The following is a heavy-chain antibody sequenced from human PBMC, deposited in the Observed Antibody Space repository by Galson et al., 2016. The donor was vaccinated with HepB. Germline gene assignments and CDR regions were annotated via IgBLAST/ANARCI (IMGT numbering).Heavy chain of an antibody. CDR1: GFPFSVYW. J-gene: IGHJ6*02. CDR3: ARENHYVLDV. Sequence: SLRLSCAVTGFPFSVYWMQWVRQVPGKGLVWVSRLTTDGIIGYADSVMGRFTISRDNAKNTLYLHMDSLRAEDTAVYYCARENHYVLDVWGQGTTVTVSS. CDR2: LTTDGIIG. D-gene: IGHD1-14*01. V-gene: IGHV3-74*01.